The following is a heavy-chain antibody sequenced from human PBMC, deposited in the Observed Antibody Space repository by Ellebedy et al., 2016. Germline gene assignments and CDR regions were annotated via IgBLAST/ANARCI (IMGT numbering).Heavy chain of an antibody. CDR3: ARGALERYYYYYMDV. D-gene: IGHD1-1*01. V-gene: IGHV1-8*01. CDR2: MNPNSGNT. CDR1: GYTFTSYD. J-gene: IGHJ6*03. Sequence: ASVKVSXXASGYTFTSYDINWVRQATGQGLEWMGWMNPNSGNTGYAQKFQGRVTMTRNTSISTAYMELSSLRSEDTAVYYCARGALERYYYYYMDVWGKGTTVTVSS.